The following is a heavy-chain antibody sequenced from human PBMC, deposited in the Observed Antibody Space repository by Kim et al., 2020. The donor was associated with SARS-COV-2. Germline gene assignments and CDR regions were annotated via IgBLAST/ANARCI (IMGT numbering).Heavy chain of an antibody. CDR1: GFNFDDYG. Sequence: GGSLRLSCAASGFNFDDYGMIWVRQAPGKGLEWVSGINWNGGSPNYADSVKGRFTISRDNAKNSLYLQMDSLRAEDTAFYHCASSQTQYFDWLPSYWGQGTLLTVSS. V-gene: IGHV3-20*01. CDR2: INWNGGSP. CDR3: ASSQTQYFDWLPSY. J-gene: IGHJ4*02. D-gene: IGHD3-9*01.